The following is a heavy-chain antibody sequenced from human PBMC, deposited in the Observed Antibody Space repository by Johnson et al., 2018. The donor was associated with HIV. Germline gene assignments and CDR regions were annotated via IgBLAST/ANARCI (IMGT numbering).Heavy chain of an antibody. CDR3: ARPAIVVLPAGAFDI. CDR2: IGTAGDT. J-gene: IGHJ3*02. CDR1: GFTFSSYD. D-gene: IGHD2-2*01. Sequence: VQLVESGGGLVQPGGSLRLSCAASGFTFSSYDMHWVRQATGKGLEWVSAIGTAGDTYYPGSVKGRFTISRENAKNSLYFQLNSLRGDDTAVYYCARPAIVVLPAGAFDIWGPGTMVTVSS. V-gene: IGHV3-13*01.